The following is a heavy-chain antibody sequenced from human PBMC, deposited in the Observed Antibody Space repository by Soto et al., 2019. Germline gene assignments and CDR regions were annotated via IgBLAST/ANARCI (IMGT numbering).Heavy chain of an antibody. J-gene: IGHJ4*02. CDR1: GYTFTSYG. Sequence: QVQLVQSGAEVKKPGASVKVSCKASGYTFTSYGISWVRQAPGQGLEWMGWISAYNGNTNIAPKLQGRVTMTTDTSTSTAYMEQRSRRSDDAAVDYCGRVPRGAWYSQSLYWGQGSLVTVSS. CDR2: ISAYNGNT. D-gene: IGHD6-13*01. V-gene: IGHV1-18*04. CDR3: GRVPRGAWYSQSLY.